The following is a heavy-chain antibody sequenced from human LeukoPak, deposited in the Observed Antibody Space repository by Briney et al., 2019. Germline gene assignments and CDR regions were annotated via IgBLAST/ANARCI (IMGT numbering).Heavy chain of an antibody. Sequence: LSLTCTVSGGSISSDYFYWSWVRQAPGKGLEWVSAISGSGGSTYYADSVKGRFTISRDNSKNTLYLQMNSLRAEDTAVYYCAKDIRFDPWGQGTLVTVSS. V-gene: IGHV3-23*01. CDR2: ISGSGGST. CDR3: AKDIRFDP. CDR1: GGSISSDY. J-gene: IGHJ5*02.